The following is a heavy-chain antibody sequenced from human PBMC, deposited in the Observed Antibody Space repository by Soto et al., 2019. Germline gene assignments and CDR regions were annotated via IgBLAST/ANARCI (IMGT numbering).Heavy chain of an antibody. CDR2: IYYSGST. CDR3: ATYCSGGSCYLDY. V-gene: IGHV4-31*01. J-gene: IGHJ4*02. Sequence: QVQLQESGPGLVKPSQTLSLTCTVSGGSISSGGYYWSWIRQHPGKGLEWIGYIYYSGSTYYNPSLKCLVTISVDTSKNPFSLKLSSVTAADTAVYYCATYCSGGSCYLDYWGQGTLVTVSS. CDR1: GGSISSGGYY. D-gene: IGHD2-15*01.